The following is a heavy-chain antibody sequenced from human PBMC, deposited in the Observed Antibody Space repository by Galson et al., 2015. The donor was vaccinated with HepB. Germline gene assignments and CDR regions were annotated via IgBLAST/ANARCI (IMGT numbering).Heavy chain of an antibody. D-gene: IGHD3-16*01. CDR2: ISAYNGNT. J-gene: IGHJ4*02. Sequence: SCKASGYTFTSYGISWVRQAPGQGLEWMGWISAYNGNTNYAQKLQGRVTMTTDTSTSTAYMELRSLRSDDTAVYYCARDEEHYDYVWGTLGADYWGQGTLVTVSS. CDR3: ARDEEHYDYVWGTLGADY. CDR1: GYTFTSYG. V-gene: IGHV1-18*04.